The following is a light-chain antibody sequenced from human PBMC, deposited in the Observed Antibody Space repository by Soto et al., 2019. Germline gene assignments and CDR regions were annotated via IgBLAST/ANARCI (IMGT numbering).Light chain of an antibody. J-gene: IGKJ5*01. Sequence: EIVLTQSPCTLSLSPGERATLSCRASQSVSNNYLAWYQQKPGQAPRLLIYGASNRATGIPDRFSGSGSGTEFTLTISSLQPEDFATYYCQQSYSTPITFGQGTRRE. CDR2: GAS. CDR1: QSVSNNY. CDR3: QQSYSTPIT. V-gene: IGKV3-20*01.